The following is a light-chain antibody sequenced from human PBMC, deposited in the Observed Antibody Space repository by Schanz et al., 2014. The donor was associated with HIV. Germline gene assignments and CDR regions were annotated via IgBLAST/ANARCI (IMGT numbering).Light chain of an antibody. CDR1: SSNIGRNT. Sequence: QSVLTQPPSASGTPGQRVTISCSGSSSNIGRNTVNWYQHLPGTAPKLLIYSNNQRPSGVPDRFSGSKSGTSASLAISGLQSEDEADYYCAAWDDSLNGNVFGTGTKLTVL. CDR3: AAWDDSLNGNV. J-gene: IGLJ1*01. V-gene: IGLV1-44*01. CDR2: SNN.